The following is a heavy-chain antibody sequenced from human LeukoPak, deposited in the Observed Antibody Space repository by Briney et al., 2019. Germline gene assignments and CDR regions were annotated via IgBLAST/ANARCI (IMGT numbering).Heavy chain of an antibody. V-gene: IGHV4-31*03. CDR1: GGSISSGGYY. J-gene: IGHJ4*02. CDR2: IYYSGST. Sequence: PSETLSLTCTVSGGSISSGGYYWSWIRQHPGKGLEWIGYIYYSGSTYYNPSLKSRVTISVDTSKNQFSLKLSSVTAADTAVYYCARDKDGDYAGFDYWGQGTLVTVSS. CDR3: ARDKDGDYAGFDY. D-gene: IGHD4-17*01.